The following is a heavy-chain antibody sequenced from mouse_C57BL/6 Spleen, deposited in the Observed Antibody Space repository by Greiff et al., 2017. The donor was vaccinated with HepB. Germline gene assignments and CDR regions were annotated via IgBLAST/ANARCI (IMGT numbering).Heavy chain of an antibody. J-gene: IGHJ1*03. D-gene: IGHD1-1*01. CDR1: GSAFSSSW. CDR2: IYPGDGDT. V-gene: IGHV1-82*01. Sequence: VQLQQSGPELVKPGASVKISCKASGSAFSSSWMNWVKQRPGKGLEWIGRIYPGDGDTNYNGKFKGKATLTADKSSSTAYMQLSSLTSEDSAVYFCARGLGSSYRWYFDVWGTGTTVTVSS. CDR3: ARGLGSSYRWYFDV.